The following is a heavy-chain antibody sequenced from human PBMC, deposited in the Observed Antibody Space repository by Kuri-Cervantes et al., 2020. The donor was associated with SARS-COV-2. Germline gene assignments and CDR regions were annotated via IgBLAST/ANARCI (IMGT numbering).Heavy chain of an antibody. CDR1: GGSISSGGYS. J-gene: IGHJ4*02. V-gene: IGHV4-30-2*01. CDR3: ARGGWQSDYFDY. D-gene: IGHD6-19*01. CDR2: IYHSGST. Sequence: SCAVSGGSISSGGYSWSWIRQPPGKGLEWIGYIYHSGSTYYNPSLKSRVTISVDRSKNQFSLKLSSVTAADTAVYYRARGGWQSDYFDYWGQGTLVTVSS.